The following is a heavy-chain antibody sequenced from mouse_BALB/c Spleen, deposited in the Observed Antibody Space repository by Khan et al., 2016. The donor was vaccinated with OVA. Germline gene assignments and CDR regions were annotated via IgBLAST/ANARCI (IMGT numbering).Heavy chain of an antibody. Sequence: EVQLQESGPGLVKPSQSLPLTCSVTGYSITSGYYWNWIRQFPGNRLEWMGYISYDGSNNYNPSLKNRISITRDTSKKQFFLKLNSVTTEDTATYYCASKSYGKGAYWGQGTLVTVSA. CDR2: ISYDGSN. CDR1: GYSITSGYY. D-gene: IGHD2-1*01. CDR3: ASKSYGKGAY. J-gene: IGHJ3*01. V-gene: IGHV3-6*02.